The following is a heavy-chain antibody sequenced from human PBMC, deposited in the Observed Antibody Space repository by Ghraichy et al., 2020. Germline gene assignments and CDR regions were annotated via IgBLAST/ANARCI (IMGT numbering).Heavy chain of an antibody. J-gene: IGHJ5*02. V-gene: IGHV1-69*13. Sequence: SVKVSCKASGGTFSSYAISWVRQAPGQGLEWMGGIIPIFGTANYAQKFQGRVTITADESTSTAYMELSSLRSEDTAVYYCAKFASEQYDFWTGKQYSWFDPWGQGTPVTVSS. D-gene: IGHD3-3*01. CDR2: IIPIFGTA. CDR1: GGTFSSYA. CDR3: AKFASEQYDFWTGKQYSWFDP.